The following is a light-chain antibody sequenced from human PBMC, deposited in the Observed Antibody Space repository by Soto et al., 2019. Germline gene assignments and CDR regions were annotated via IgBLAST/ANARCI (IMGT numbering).Light chain of an antibody. CDR3: SSYAGSNNLGV. Sequence: QSALTQPPSASGSPGQSVTISCTGTSSDVGGYNYVSWYQQHPGKAPKLIIYEVSQRPSGVPDRFSGSRSGNTASLTVSGLPAEDEADYYCSSYAGSNNLGVFGGGTKLTVL. CDR2: EVS. CDR1: SSDVGGYNY. V-gene: IGLV2-8*01. J-gene: IGLJ2*01.